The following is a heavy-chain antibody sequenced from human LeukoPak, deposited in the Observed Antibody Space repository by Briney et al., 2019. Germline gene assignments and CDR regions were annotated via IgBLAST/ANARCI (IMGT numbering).Heavy chain of an antibody. D-gene: IGHD3-16*01. CDR1: GYTFTSYD. Sequence: ASVKVSCKASGYTFTSYDINWVRQATGQGLEWMGWMNPNSGNTGYAQKFQGRVTMTRNTSLSTAYMELSSLRSEDTAVYYCARVNSPDYGYYYYYGMDVWGQGTTVTVSS. CDR2: MNPNSGNT. CDR3: ARVNSPDYGYYYYYGMDV. J-gene: IGHJ6*02. V-gene: IGHV1-8*01.